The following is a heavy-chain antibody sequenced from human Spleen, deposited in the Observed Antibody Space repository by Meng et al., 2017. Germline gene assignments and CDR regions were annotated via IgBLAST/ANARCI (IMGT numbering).Heavy chain of an antibody. CDR1: DFTFSSYE. CDR3: ARAGPLVRGVTFFDY. Sequence: GGSLRLSCAASDFTFSSYEMNWVRQAPGKGLEGVSYISSSGSTIYYADSVKGRFTISRDNSKTTLYLQMNSMRAEDTAVYDCARAGPLVRGVTFFDYWGQGTLVTVSS. D-gene: IGHD3-10*01. V-gene: IGHV3-48*03. CDR2: ISSSGSTI. J-gene: IGHJ4*02.